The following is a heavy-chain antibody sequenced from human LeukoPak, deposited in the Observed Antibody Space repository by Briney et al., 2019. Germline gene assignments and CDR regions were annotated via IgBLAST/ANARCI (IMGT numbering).Heavy chain of an antibody. CDR1: GFTFSSYA. Sequence: GGSLRLSCAASGFTFSSYAMHWVRQAPGKGLEYVSAISSNGGSTYYANSVKGRFTISRDNSKNTLYLQMGSLRAEDMAAYYCARDRGYYDSSGYYYLEYFQHWGQGTLVTVSS. CDR2: ISSNGGST. J-gene: IGHJ1*01. D-gene: IGHD3-22*01. CDR3: ARDRGYYDSSGYYYLEYFQH. V-gene: IGHV3-64*01.